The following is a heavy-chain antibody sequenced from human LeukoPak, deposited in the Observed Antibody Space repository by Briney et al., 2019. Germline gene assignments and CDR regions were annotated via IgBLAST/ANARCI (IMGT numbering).Heavy chain of an antibody. D-gene: IGHD3-10*01. V-gene: IGHV3-23*01. CDR1: GFTFSSYA. CDR2: IGDSGRNT. Sequence: GGSLRLSCAASGFTFSSYAMTWVRQAPGKGLEWVSAIGDSGRNTYYADSMRGRFTISRDNSKNTLYLQMNSLRAEDTAIYYCAKDPIVRGATYDYWGQGTPVTVSS. CDR3: AKDPIVRGATYDY. J-gene: IGHJ4*02.